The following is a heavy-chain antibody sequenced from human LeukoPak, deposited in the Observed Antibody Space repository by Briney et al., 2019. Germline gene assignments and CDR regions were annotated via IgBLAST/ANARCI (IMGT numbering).Heavy chain of an antibody. D-gene: IGHD6-13*01. CDR1: RGSTSSLY. Sequence: PSQTLSLTCSVFRGSTSSLYWSWIRQPPGTGPEWIVYIYYSATTNYNPSLNSRVNISVDTSKSQFSLKVSSVTAADTGVYYCARRIVAAAAYFDYWGQGTLVTVSS. CDR2: IYYSATT. CDR3: ARRIVAAAAYFDY. J-gene: IGHJ4*02. V-gene: IGHV4-59*08.